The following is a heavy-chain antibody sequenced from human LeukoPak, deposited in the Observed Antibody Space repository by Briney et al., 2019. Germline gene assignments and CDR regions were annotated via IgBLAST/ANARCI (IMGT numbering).Heavy chain of an antibody. CDR3: ARESGFGIVGALNAFDI. V-gene: IGHV1-18*01. J-gene: IGHJ3*02. CDR1: GYTFTSYG. D-gene: IGHD1-26*01. Sequence: ASVKVSCKASGYTFTSYGISWVRQAPGQGLEWMGWISAYNGNTNYAQKFQGRVTITTDESTSTAYMELSSLRSEDTAVYYCARESGFGIVGALNAFDIWGQGTMVTVSS. CDR2: ISAYNGNT.